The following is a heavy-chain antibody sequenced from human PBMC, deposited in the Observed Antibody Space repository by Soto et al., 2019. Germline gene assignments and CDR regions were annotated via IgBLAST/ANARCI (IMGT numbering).Heavy chain of an antibody. CDR3: APREIVATTRPNFDY. V-gene: IGHV3-23*01. J-gene: IGHJ4*02. CDR1: GFTFSSYA. Sequence: EVQLLESGGGLVQPGGSLRLSCAASGFTFSSYAMSWVRQAPGKGLEWVSAISGSGGSTYYADSVKGRFTISRDNSKNTLYLQMNSLRAEDTAVYYCAPREIVATTRPNFDYWGQGTLVTVSS. CDR2: ISGSGGST. D-gene: IGHD5-12*01.